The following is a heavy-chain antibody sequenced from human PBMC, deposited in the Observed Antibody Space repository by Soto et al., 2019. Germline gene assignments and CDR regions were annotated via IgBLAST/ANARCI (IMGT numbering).Heavy chain of an antibody. CDR1: GFTFLYYA. J-gene: IGHJ6*02. D-gene: IGHD4-17*01. Sequence: VQLLESGGGLVQPGGSLRLSCKASGFTFLYYAMTWVRQAPGKGLEWVSGMTGVGGSIYYAESVKWRFRISRDNSKDTLYLEMNALRDEDTAVYYCAMEAGDYASLGYAYNSVDLWGQGTTVTVSS. CDR2: MTGVGGSI. V-gene: IGHV3-23*01. CDR3: AMEAGDYASLGYAYNSVDL.